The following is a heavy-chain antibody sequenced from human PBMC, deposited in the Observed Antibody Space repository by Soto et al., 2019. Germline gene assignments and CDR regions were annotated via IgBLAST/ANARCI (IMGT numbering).Heavy chain of an antibody. CDR1: GFSFTNYE. J-gene: IGHJ4*02. CDR3: ARESFSASPNFFDY. D-gene: IGHD3-16*01. CDR2: IGLSGDTI. V-gene: IGHV3-48*03. Sequence: GGSLRLSCAVSGFSFTNYEMNWVRQAPGKGLEWIAYIGLSGDTIYYADSVKGRFTISRDHAKNSLELQMNSLRADDTALYYCARESFSASPNFFDYWGRGAQVTVSS.